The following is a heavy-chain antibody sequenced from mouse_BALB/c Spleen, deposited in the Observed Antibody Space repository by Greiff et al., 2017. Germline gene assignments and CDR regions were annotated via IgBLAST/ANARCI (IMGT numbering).Heavy chain of an antibody. Sequence: QVQLQQSGAELAKPGASVKMSCKASGYTFTSYWMHWVKQRPGQGLEWIGYINPSTGYTEYNQKFKDKATLTADKSSSTAYMQLSSLTSEDSAVYYCARGVFYHLYWGQGTTLTVSA. CDR1: GYTFTSYW. V-gene: IGHV1-7*01. CDR3: ARGVFYHLY. CDR2: INPSTGYT. J-gene: IGHJ2*01.